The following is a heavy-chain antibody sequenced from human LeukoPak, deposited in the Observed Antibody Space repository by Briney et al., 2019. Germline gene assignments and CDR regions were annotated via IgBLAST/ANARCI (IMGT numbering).Heavy chain of an antibody. CDR1: GYIFTSYY. CDR2: INPSGAST. Sequence: GASVKVSCKASGYIFTSYYMHWVRQAPGQGLEWMGIINPSGASTSYAQKFQGGVTMTRDTSTSTVYMELSSLRSDDTAVYYCARDPVPAATQGPDYWGQGTLVTVSS. D-gene: IGHD2-2*01. V-gene: IGHV1-46*01. J-gene: IGHJ4*02. CDR3: ARDPVPAATQGPDY.